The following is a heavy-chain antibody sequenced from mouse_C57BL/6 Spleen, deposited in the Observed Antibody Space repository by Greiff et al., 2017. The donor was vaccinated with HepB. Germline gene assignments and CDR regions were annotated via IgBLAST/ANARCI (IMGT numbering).Heavy chain of an antibody. CDR1: GYAFSSYW. CDR2: IYPGDGDT. CDR3: ERDREGDYIDC. Sequence: VQLQQSGAELVKPGASVKISCKASGYAFSSYWMNWVKQRPGKGLEWIGQIYPGDGDTNYNGKFKGKATLTADKSSSTAYMQLSSLTSEDSAVYGDERDREGDYIDCWGEGTTPIDSS. J-gene: IGHJ2*01. V-gene: IGHV1-80*01.